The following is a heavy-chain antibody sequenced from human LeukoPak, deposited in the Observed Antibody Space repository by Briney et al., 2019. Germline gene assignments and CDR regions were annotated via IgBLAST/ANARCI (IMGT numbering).Heavy chain of an antibody. CDR3: ARGDYCSGGSCNQPPDY. V-gene: IGHV3-74*01. J-gene: IGHJ4*02. D-gene: IGHD2-15*01. CDR2: INSDGSST. CDR1: GFAFSSYW. Sequence: GGSLRLSCAASGFAFSSYWMHWVRQAPGRGLVWVSRINSDGSSTSYADSVKGRFTISRDNAKNTLYLQMNSLRAEDTAVYYCARGDYCSGGSCNQPPDYWGQGTLVTVSS.